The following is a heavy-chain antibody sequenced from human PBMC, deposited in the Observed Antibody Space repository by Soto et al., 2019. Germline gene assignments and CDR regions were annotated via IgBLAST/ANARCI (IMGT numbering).Heavy chain of an antibody. CDR1: GGSFSGYY. CDR2: INHSGST. CDR3: ARVPARYDFWSGTPSYGMDV. V-gene: IGHV4-34*01. D-gene: IGHD3-3*01. Sequence: SETLSLTGAVYGGSFSGYYWSWIRQPPGKGLEWIGEINHSGSTNYNPSLKSRVTISVDTSKNQFSLKLSSVTAADTAVYYCARVPARYDFWSGTPSYGMDVWGQGTTVTASS. J-gene: IGHJ6*02.